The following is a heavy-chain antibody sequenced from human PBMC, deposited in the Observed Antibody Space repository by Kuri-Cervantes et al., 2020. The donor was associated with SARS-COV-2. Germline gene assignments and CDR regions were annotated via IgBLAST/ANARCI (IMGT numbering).Heavy chain of an antibody. J-gene: IGHJ6*02. CDR3: ARGWSEPYYYYGMDV. V-gene: IGHV3-11*01. CDR1: GFTFNDYY. Sequence: GGSLRLSCAASGFTFNDYYMSWIRQAPGKGLEWVSYISSSGSTIYYADSVKGRFTISRDNAKNSLYLQMNSLRAEDTAVYYCARGWSEPYYYYGMDVWGQGTTVTVSS. CDR2: ISSSGSTI. D-gene: IGHD1-14*01.